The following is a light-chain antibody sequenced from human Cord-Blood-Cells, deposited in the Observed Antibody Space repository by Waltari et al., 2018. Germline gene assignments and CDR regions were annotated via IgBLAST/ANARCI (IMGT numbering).Light chain of an antibody. J-gene: IGLJ1*01. CDR1: SSDVGGHNS. V-gene: IGLV2-8*01. CDR2: EVS. CDR3: SSYAGSNNFV. Sequence: QSALTQPPSASGSPGQSVTISCTGTSSDVGGHNSVSWYQQHPGKAPKLMIYEVSKRPSGVPDRFSGSKSGNTASLTVSGLQAEDEADYYCSSYAGSNNFVFGTGTKVTVL.